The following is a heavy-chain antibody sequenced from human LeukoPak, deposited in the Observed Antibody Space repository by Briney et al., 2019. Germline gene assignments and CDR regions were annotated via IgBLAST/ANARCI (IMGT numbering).Heavy chain of an antibody. D-gene: IGHD3-10*01. V-gene: IGHV1-18*01. CDR2: ISAYNGNT. CDR1: GYTFTSYG. J-gene: IGHJ5*02. CDR3: AHVSTYYYGSGSYYTIPLVFDP. Sequence: ASVKVSCKASGYTFTSYGISWVRQAPGQGLEWMGWISAYNGNTNYAQKLQGRVTMTTDTSTSTAYMELRSLRSDDTAVYYCAHVSTYYYGSGSYYTIPLVFDPWGQGTLVTVSS.